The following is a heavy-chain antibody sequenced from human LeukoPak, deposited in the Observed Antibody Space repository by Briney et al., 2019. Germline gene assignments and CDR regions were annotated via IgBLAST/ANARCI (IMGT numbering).Heavy chain of an antibody. CDR1: GFTFSSYW. Sequence: PGGSLRLSCAASGFTFSSYWMSWVRQAPGKGLEWVANIKQDGSEKYYVDSVKGRFTISRDNAKNSLYLQVNSLRAEDTAVYYCASFTRALWFGELFGRYYFDYWGQGTLITVSS. CDR2: IKQDGSEK. V-gene: IGHV3-7*01. CDR3: ASFTRALWFGELFGRYYFDY. D-gene: IGHD3-10*01. J-gene: IGHJ4*02.